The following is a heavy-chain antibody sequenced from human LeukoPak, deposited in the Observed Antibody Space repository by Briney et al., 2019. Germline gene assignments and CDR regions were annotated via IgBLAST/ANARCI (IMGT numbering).Heavy chain of an antibody. V-gene: IGHV3-74*01. J-gene: IGHJ3*02. CDR1: GFTFSSYW. D-gene: IGHD1/OR15-1a*01. CDR3: ARVLYYTSWNTGAFDI. CDR2: ITSDGSST. Sequence: PGGSLRLSCAASGFTFSSYWMHWVRQAPGKGLVWVSRITSDGSSTSHADSVKGRFTISRDNAKNTLCLQMNSLRAEDTAVYYCARVLYYTSWNTGAFDIWGQGTMVTVSS.